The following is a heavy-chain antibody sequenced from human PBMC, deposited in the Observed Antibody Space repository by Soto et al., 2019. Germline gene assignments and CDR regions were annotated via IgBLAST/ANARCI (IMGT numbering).Heavy chain of an antibody. CDR2: FDPEDGET. CDR1: GYTLTELS. Sequence: ASVKVSCEVSGYTLTELSMHWVRQAPGKGLEWMGGFDPEDGETIYAQKFQGRVTMTEDTSTDTAYMELSSLRSEDTAVYYCATALVPAAMLFYYYGMDVWGQGTTVTVSS. D-gene: IGHD2-2*01. J-gene: IGHJ6*02. V-gene: IGHV1-24*01. CDR3: ATALVPAAMLFYYYGMDV.